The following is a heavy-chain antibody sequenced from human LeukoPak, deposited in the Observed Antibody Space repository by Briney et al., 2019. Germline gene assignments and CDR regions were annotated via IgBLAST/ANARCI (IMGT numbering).Heavy chain of an antibody. D-gene: IGHD5-24*01. Sequence: GGSLRLSCAASGFTFSSYWMGWVRQAPGKGLEWMANIKQDGSEKYYVDSVKGRFTISRDNAKNSLYLQMNSLRAEDTAVYYCTTDPQRGYYFDYWGQGTLVTVSS. J-gene: IGHJ4*02. CDR2: IKQDGSEK. CDR3: TTDPQRGYYFDY. CDR1: GFTFSSYW. V-gene: IGHV3-7*03.